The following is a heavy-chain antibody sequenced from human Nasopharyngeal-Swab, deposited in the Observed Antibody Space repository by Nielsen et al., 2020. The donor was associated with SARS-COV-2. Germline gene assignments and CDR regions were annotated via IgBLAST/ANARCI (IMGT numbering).Heavy chain of an antibody. V-gene: IGHV3-53*01. J-gene: IGHJ3*02. Sequence: GGSLRLPCAASGFTVSSNYMSWVRQAPGKGLEWVSVIYSGGSTYYADSVKGRFTISRDNSKNTLYLQMNSLRAEDTAVYYCASCHDYGGNGGAFDIWGQGTMVTVSS. CDR2: IYSGGST. CDR1: GFTVSSNY. D-gene: IGHD4-23*01. CDR3: ASCHDYGGNGGAFDI.